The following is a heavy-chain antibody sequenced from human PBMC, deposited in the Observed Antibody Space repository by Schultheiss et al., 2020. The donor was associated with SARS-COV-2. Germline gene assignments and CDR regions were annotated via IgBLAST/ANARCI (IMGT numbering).Heavy chain of an antibody. CDR2: ISDSGAET. Sequence: GGSLRLSCAASGFTFSSYSMTWVRQPPGKGLEWVSIISDSGAETYYADSVKGRFTISRDNSENTLYLQTNSLRAEDTAVYYCAREASSVSSGYDYWGQGTLVTVSS. CDR3: AREASSVSSGYDY. D-gene: IGHD3-22*01. J-gene: IGHJ4*02. V-gene: IGHV3-23*01. CDR1: GFTFSSYS.